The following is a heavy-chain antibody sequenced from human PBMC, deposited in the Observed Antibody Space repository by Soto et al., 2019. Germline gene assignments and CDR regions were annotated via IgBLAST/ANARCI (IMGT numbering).Heavy chain of an antibody. J-gene: IGHJ4*02. CDR2: ISYDGKVA. Sequence: QVQLVESGGGVVQPGRSLRLSCAASGFTFSSYGMHWVRQAPGKGLEWVTVISYDGKVAYYADSVKGRFTISRDNSKNTLYLQMNSLRTEXTAMXXCAXEGPITNWYFDYWGQGTLVTVSS. CDR3: AXEGPITNWYFDY. D-gene: IGHD1-1*01. CDR1: GFTFSSYG. V-gene: IGHV3-30*18.